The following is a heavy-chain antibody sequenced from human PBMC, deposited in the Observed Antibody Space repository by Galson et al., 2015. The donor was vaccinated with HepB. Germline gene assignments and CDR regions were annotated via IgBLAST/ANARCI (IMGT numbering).Heavy chain of an antibody. V-gene: IGHV3-11*01. Sequence: SLRLSCAASGFTFSDYYMSWIRQAPGKGLEWVSYISSSGSTIYYADSVKGRFTISRDNAKNSLYLQMNSLRAEDTAVYYCAREAEICSSTSCYTGYFDYWGQGTLVTVSS. D-gene: IGHD2-2*02. CDR3: AREAEICSSTSCYTGYFDY. CDR1: GFTFSDYY. J-gene: IGHJ4*02. CDR2: ISSSGSTI.